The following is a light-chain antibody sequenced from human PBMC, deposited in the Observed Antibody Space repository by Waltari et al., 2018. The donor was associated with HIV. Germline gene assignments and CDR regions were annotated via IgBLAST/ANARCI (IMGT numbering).Light chain of an antibody. V-gene: IGLV2-8*01. J-gene: IGLJ2*01. CDR1: NSHIGIYDY. CDR3: SSFANRDGFYVL. CDR2: EVT. Sequence: QSALTQPPSASGSPGQSVTLSCTAPNSHIGIYDYVSCSQQHPGKAPKLVISEVTKRPSGVSDRFSGSKSGNTAFLTVSGLQAEDEADYYCSSFANRDGFYVLFGGGTRLTVL.